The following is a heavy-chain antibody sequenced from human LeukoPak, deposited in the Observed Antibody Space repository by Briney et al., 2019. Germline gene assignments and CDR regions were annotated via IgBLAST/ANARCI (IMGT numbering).Heavy chain of an antibody. V-gene: IGHV4-31*03. J-gene: IGHJ4*02. D-gene: IGHD5-12*01. CDR2: IYYSGST. Sequence: NPSETLSLTCTVSGGSISSGGYYWSWIRQHPGKGLEWIGYIYYSGSTYYNPSLKNRVTISVDTSKNQFSLKLSSVTAADTAVYYCARDPGGYEIGNFDYWGQGTLVTVSS. CDR1: GGSISSGGYY. CDR3: ARDPGGYEIGNFDY.